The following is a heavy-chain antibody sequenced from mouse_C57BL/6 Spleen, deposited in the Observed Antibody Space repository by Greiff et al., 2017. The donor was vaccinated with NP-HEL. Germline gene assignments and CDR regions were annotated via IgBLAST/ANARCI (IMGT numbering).Heavy chain of an antibody. J-gene: IGHJ1*03. D-gene: IGHD2-3*01. CDR1: GFTFSDYY. V-gene: IGHV5-16*01. Sequence: EVMLVESEGGLVQPGSSMKLSCTASGFTFSDYYMAWVRQVPEKGLEWVANINYDGSSTYYLDSLKSRFIISRDNAKNILYLQMSSLKSEDTATYYCARDYERWYFDVWGTGTTVTVSS. CDR2: INYDGSST. CDR3: ARDYERWYFDV.